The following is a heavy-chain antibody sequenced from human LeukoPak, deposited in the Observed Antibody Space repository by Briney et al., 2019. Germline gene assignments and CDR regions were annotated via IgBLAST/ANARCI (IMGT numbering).Heavy chain of an antibody. CDR3: ARGKGYSSSWYFRSRPNWFDP. J-gene: IGHJ5*02. CDR2: ISSSSSYI. Sequence: GGSLRLSCAASGFTFSSYSMNWVRQAPGKGLEWVSSISSSSSYIYYADSVKGRFTISGDNAKNSLYLQMNSLRAEDTAVYYCARGKGYSSSWYFRSRPNWFDPWGQGTLVTVSS. D-gene: IGHD6-13*01. CDR1: GFTFSSYS. V-gene: IGHV3-21*04.